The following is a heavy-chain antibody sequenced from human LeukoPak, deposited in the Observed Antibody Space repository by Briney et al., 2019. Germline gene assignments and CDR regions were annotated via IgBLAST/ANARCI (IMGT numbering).Heavy chain of an antibody. V-gene: IGHV5-51*01. CDR3: ARGRGDHYYGSGSYYGAFDI. CDR1: GYSFANYW. D-gene: IGHD3-10*01. CDR2: IYPGDSDT. Sequence: GESLKISCKGSGYSFANYWIGWVRQMPGKGLEWMGIIYPGDSDTTYSPSFQGQVTISADKSISTAYLQWSSLKASDTAMYYCARGRGDHYYGSGSYYGAFDIWGQGTMVTVSS. J-gene: IGHJ3*02.